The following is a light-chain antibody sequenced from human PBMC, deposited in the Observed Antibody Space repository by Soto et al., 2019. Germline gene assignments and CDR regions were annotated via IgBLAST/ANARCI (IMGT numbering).Light chain of an antibody. V-gene: IGKV3-15*01. J-gene: IGKJ4*01. CDR1: QSVRSN. Sequence: EIVMTQSPATLSVSPGERATLSCRASQSVRSNLAWYQQKRGQAPRLLIYGASTRATGIPARFSGSGSGTEFTLTISSLQSEDFAVYYCQQHNDWPLNFGGGTKVAIK. CDR2: GAS. CDR3: QQHNDWPLN.